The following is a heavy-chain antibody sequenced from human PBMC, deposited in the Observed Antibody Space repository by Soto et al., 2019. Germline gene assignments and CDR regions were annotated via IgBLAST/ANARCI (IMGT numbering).Heavy chain of an antibody. CDR1: GFTFSSYS. CDR3: ARVEYYDSSGYYTEEYFQH. D-gene: IGHD3-22*01. Sequence: GGSLRLSCAASGFTFSSYSMNWVRQAPGKGLEWVSSISSSSSYIYYADSVKGRFTISRDNAKNSLYLQMNSLRAEDTAVYYCARVEYYDSSGYYTEEYFQHWGQGTLVTSPQ. J-gene: IGHJ1*01. V-gene: IGHV3-21*01. CDR2: ISSSSSYI.